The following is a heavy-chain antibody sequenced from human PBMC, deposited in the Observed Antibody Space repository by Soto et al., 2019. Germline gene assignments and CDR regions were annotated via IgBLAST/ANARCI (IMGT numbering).Heavy chain of an antibody. V-gene: IGHV4-59*13. Sequence: QMQLQESGPGLVKPSETLSLTCTVSGGSISGYYWSWIRQPPGKGLEWIGYIYHSGSTNYNPSLKSRVTIAVDTSKNQFALELGSATAADTAVYYCAREGGGGSSWYSDYWGQGTLVTVSS. CDR1: GGSISGYY. CDR2: IYHSGST. J-gene: IGHJ4*02. D-gene: IGHD6-13*01. CDR3: AREGGGGSSWYSDY.